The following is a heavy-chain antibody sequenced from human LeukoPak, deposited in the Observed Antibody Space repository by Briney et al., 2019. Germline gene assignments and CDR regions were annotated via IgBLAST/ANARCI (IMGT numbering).Heavy chain of an antibody. V-gene: IGHV1-18*01. CDR2: ISPYNGNT. J-gene: IGHJ3*02. CDR3: ARSITAGAFNI. Sequence: GASVKVSCKASGYTFTNYGISWVRQAPGQGLEWMGWISPYNGNTNYAQNFQGRVTMTTDTSTSTAYMELRSLRSDDTAVYYCARSITAGAFNIWGQGTMVTVSS. CDR1: GYTFTNYG. D-gene: IGHD6-13*01.